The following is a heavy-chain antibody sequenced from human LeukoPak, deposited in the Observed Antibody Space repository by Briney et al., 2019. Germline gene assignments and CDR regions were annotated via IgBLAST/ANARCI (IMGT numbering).Heavy chain of an antibody. J-gene: IGHJ4*02. V-gene: IGHV4-39*01. D-gene: IGHD3-10*01. CDR2: VYYTGTT. Sequence: PSETLSLTCTVSGASIRISNYYWGWIRQPPGKGLEWIASVYYTGTTYYNPSLKSRVTIFVETSKNQVSLRLSSVTAADTAVYYCARHSNYASGSTAKGLLDYWGQGTLVSVSS. CDR1: GASIRISNYY. CDR3: ARHSNYASGSTAKGLLDY.